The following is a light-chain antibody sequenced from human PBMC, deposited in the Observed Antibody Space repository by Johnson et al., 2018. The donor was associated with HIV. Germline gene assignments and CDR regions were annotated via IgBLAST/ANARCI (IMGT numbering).Light chain of an antibody. J-gene: IGLJ1*01. V-gene: IGLV1-51*02. CDR3: GTWDSSLSGGV. CDR2: ENN. CDR1: KSNIGNNY. Sequence: QSVLTQPPSVSAAPGQKVTISCSGTKSNIGNNYVSWYQQFPGTAPKLLIYENNKRSSGIPDRFSGSKSGTSATLGITGLQTGDEADYYCGTWDSSLSGGVVGSGTNVTVL.